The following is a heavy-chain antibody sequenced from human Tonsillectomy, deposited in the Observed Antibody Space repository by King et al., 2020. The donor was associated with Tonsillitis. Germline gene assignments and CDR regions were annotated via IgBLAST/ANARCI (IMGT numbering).Heavy chain of an antibody. V-gene: IGHV1-69*01. CDR1: GGTFSSYA. J-gene: IGHJ3*02. D-gene: IGHD1/OR15-1a*01. CDR2: IIPVFVTA. CDR3: ARGGPLSNIFDI. Sequence: QLVQSGAELKKPGSSVKVSCKASGGTFSSYAISWVRQAPGQRLEWMGGIIPVFVTANYAQKFQGRVTSTADESTSTAYMELSSLRSEDTAVYYCARGGPLSNIFDIWGQGTMVTVSS.